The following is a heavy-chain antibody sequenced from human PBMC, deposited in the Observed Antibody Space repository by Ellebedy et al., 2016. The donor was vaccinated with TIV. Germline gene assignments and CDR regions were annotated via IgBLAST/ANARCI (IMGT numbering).Heavy chain of an antibody. CDR3: AAGLKWELLPRGDY. Sequence: AASVKVSCKASGYTFTSYYMHWVRQAPGQGLEWMGIINPSGGSTSYAQKFQGRVTITRDISTSTAYMELSSLRSEDTAVYYCAAGLKWELLPRGDYWGQGTLVTVSS. CDR2: INPSGGST. CDR1: GYTFTSYY. D-gene: IGHD1-26*01. J-gene: IGHJ4*02. V-gene: IGHV1-46*01.